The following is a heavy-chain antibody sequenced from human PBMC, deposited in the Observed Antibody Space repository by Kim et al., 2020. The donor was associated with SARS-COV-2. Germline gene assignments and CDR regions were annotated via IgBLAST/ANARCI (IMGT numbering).Heavy chain of an antibody. D-gene: IGHD3-10*01. CDR2: IYPGDSDT. Sequence: GESLKISCKGSGYSFTSYWIGWVRQMPGKGLEWMGIIYPGDSDTRYSPSFQGQVTISADKSISTAYLQWSSLKASDTAMYYCARQGRFGESTTFYYYGMDVWGQGTTVTVSS. V-gene: IGHV5-51*01. J-gene: IGHJ6*02. CDR3: ARQGRFGESTTFYYYGMDV. CDR1: GYSFTSYW.